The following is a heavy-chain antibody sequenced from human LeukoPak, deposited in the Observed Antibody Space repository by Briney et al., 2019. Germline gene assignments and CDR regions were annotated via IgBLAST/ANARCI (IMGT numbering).Heavy chain of an antibody. J-gene: IGHJ6*04. Sequence: GGSLRLSCAASGFTFSSYETNWVRQAPGKGLEWVSYISSSGSTIYYADSVKGRFTISRNNAKNSLYLQMNSLRAEDTAVYYCAELGITMIGGVWGKGTTVTISS. CDR2: ISSSGSTI. CDR3: AELGITMIGGV. D-gene: IGHD3-10*02. CDR1: GFTFSSYE. V-gene: IGHV3-48*03.